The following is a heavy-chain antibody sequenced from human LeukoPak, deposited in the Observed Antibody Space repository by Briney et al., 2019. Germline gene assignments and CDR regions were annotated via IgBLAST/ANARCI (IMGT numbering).Heavy chain of an antibody. V-gene: IGHV4-38-2*02. CDR3: ARGITMIVVHEPYFDY. CDR1: GGSISSYY. CDR2: IYHSGST. D-gene: IGHD3-22*01. J-gene: IGHJ4*02. Sequence: SETLSLTCTVSGGSISSYYWGWIRQPPGKGLEWIGSIYHSGSTYYNPSLKSRVTISVDTSKNQFSLKLSSVTAADTAVYYCARGITMIVVHEPYFDYWGQGTLVTVSS.